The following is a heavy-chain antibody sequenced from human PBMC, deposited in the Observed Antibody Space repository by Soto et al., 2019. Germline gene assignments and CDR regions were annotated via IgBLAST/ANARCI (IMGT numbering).Heavy chain of an antibody. V-gene: IGHV4-34*01. CDR3: AGISGDYSSYYMDA. CDR2: INHSGST. CDR1: AGSSSGCY. J-gene: IGHJ6*03. D-gene: IGHD2-15*01. Sequence: SETLCLTWAVYAGSSSGCYWRWTREPPEKGLEWIGEINHSGSTNYNPSLKSRVTISVDTSKNQFSLKLSSVTAADTAVYYCAGISGDYSSYYMDAWAKQDTLTIS.